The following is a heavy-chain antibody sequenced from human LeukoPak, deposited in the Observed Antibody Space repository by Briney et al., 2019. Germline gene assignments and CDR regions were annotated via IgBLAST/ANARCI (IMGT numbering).Heavy chain of an antibody. CDR3: ARGVIREPGPFDY. Sequence: GGSLRLSCAASGFTVSNIYMSWVRQAPGKGLEWVSYISSSGSTTYYADSVKGRFTISRDNGKNSLYLQMNSLRAEDTAVYYCARGVIREPGPFDYWGQGTLVTVSS. D-gene: IGHD1-14*01. CDR2: ISSSGSTT. J-gene: IGHJ4*02. V-gene: IGHV3-11*04. CDR1: GFTVSNIY.